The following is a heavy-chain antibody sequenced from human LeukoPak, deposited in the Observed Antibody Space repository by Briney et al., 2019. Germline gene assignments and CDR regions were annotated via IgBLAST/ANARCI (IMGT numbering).Heavy chain of an antibody. CDR2: ISNSGSSK. CDR3: ARVGGRDGYKPFDY. CDR1: GFTFSSCE. D-gene: IGHD5-24*01. J-gene: IGHJ4*02. V-gene: IGHV3-48*03. Sequence: GGSLRLSCAASGFTFSSCEMNWVRQAPGKGLEWLSYISNSGSSKYYADSVRGRFTISRDNAKNSLYLQMNSLRAEDTAVYYCARVGGRDGYKPFDYWGQGTLVTVSS.